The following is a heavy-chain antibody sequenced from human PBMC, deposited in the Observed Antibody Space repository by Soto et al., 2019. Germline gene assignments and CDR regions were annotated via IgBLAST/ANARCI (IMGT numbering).Heavy chain of an antibody. CDR3: AKDQDSSSGPYYYYGMDV. J-gene: IGHJ6*02. CDR1: GFTFSSYG. D-gene: IGHD6-6*01. V-gene: IGHV3-30*18. CDR2: ISYDGSNK. Sequence: QVQLVESGGGVVQPGRSLRLSCAASGFTFSSYGMHWVRQAPGKGLEWVAVISYDGSNKYYEDSVKGRFTISRDNSKNTLYLKMNSVRAEDTAVYYCAKDQDSSSGPYYYYGMDVLGQGTTVTVSS.